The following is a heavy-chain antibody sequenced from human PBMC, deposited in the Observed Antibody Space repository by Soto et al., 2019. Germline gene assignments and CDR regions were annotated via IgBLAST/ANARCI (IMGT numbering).Heavy chain of an antibody. CDR2: IIPILGIA. CDR1: GGTFSSYT. J-gene: IGHJ5*02. D-gene: IGHD4-17*01. V-gene: IGHV1-69*04. CDR3: ARDSDTTVGYINWFDP. Sequence: SVKVSCKASGGTFSSYTISWVRQAPGQGLEWMGRIIPILGIANYAQKFQGRVTITADKSTSTAYMELSSLRSEDTAVYYCARDSDTTVGYINWFDPWGQGTLVTVSS.